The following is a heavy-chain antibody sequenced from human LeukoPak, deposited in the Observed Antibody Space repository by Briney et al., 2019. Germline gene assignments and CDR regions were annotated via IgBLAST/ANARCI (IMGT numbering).Heavy chain of an antibody. CDR1: GFTFSSYA. V-gene: IGHV3-23*01. CDR3: AKDRRGGSYYAATLDI. J-gene: IGHJ3*02. CDR2: ISDSGDIT. Sequence: GGSLRLSCAASGFTFSSYAMSWVRQAPGKGLEWVSGISDSGDITYYADSVKGRFTISRDNSKSPLYVQMNSLRVEDTAVYFCAKDRRGGSYYAATLDIWGPGTMVTVSS. D-gene: IGHD1-26*01.